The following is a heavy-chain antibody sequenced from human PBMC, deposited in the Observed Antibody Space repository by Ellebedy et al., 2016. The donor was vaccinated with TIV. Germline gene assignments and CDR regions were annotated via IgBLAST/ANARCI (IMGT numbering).Heavy chain of an antibody. V-gene: IGHV3-23*01. D-gene: IGHD3-3*01. J-gene: IGHJ4*02. CDR1: GFTFSSCA. CDR3: TKHPATITDFWSAYFPGGDY. Sequence: GESLKISCAASGFTFSSCAMSWVRQAPGKGLEWVSAISGSGTGTYYADSVKGRFTISRDNSKNTLYLQLNSLRAEDTAVYYCTKHPATITDFWSAYFPGGDYWGQGTLVTVSS. CDR2: ISGSGTGT.